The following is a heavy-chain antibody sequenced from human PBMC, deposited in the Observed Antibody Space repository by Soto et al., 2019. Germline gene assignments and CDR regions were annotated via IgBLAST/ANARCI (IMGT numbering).Heavy chain of an antibody. D-gene: IGHD6-13*01. J-gene: IGHJ6*02. CDR3: AKVTKRAAAGRYEYYKYGMDV. V-gene: IGHV3-23*01. CDR2: ISGSGGSS. CDR1: GFAFSTYA. Sequence: GGSLRLSCAASGFAFSTYAMTWVRQAPGKGLEWVSVISGSGGSSYYADSVKGRFTISRDNSKDTLFLQMNGLRAEDTAVYYCAKVTKRAAAGRYEYYKYGMDVWGQGTTVTVSS.